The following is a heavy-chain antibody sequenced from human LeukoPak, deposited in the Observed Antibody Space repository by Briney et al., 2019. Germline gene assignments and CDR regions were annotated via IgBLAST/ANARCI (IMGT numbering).Heavy chain of an antibody. CDR3: ARDQYGSSSDY. CDR1: GGTFSSYA. V-gene: IGHV1-69*05. D-gene: IGHD6-6*01. J-gene: IGHJ4*02. Sequence: LVKVSCKASGGTFSSYAISLVRQAPGQGLEWMGWIIPIFGTANYAQKFQGRVTITTDESTSTAYMELSILRAEDTAVYYCARDQYGSSSDYWAQGTLVTVSS. CDR2: IIPIFGTA.